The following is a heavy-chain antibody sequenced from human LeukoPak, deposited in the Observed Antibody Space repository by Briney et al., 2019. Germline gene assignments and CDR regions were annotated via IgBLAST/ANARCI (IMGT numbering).Heavy chain of an antibody. CDR2: INAGNGNT. CDR3: ARDIGRLGYMVRGVIMALGY. Sequence: SVKVSCKASGYTFTSYAMHWVRQAPGQRLEWMGWINAGNGNTKYSQKFQGRVTITRDTSASTAYMELSSLRSEDTAVYYCARDIGRLGYMVRGVIMALGYWGQGTLVTVSS. CDR1: GYTFTSYA. V-gene: IGHV1-3*01. D-gene: IGHD3-10*01. J-gene: IGHJ4*02.